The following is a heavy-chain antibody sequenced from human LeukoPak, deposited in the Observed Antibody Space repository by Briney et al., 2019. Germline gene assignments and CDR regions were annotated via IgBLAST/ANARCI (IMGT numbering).Heavy chain of an antibody. Sequence: ASVKVSCKASGYTFTSYGISWVRQAPGQGLEWMGWISAYNGNTNYAQKLQGRVTMTTDTSTSSAYMELRSLRSDDTAVYYCARDLYSSGWSLADYWGQGTLVTVSS. CDR1: GYTFTSYG. D-gene: IGHD6-19*01. J-gene: IGHJ4*02. V-gene: IGHV1-18*01. CDR3: ARDLYSSGWSLADY. CDR2: ISAYNGNT.